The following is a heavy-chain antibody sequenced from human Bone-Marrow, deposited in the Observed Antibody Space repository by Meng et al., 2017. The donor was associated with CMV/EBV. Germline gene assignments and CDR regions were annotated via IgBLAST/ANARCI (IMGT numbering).Heavy chain of an antibody. Sequence: GGSLRLSCAASGFTFSSYGMHWVRQAPGKGLEWVAFIRYDGSNKYYADSVEGRFTISRDNSKNTLYLQMNSLRAEDTAVYYCAKGVSSSSGYWGQGTLVTVSS. J-gene: IGHJ4*02. CDR2: IRYDGSNK. CDR1: GFTFSSYG. V-gene: IGHV3-30*02. D-gene: IGHD6-6*01. CDR3: AKGVSSSSGY.